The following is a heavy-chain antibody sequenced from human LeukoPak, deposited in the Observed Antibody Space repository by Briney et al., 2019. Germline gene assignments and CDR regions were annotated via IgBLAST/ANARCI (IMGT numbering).Heavy chain of an antibody. D-gene: IGHD1-26*01. CDR2: ISPYNGGT. V-gene: IGHV1-2*02. CDR3: ARGKVGVDWCFDI. CDR1: GYTFTGYY. Sequence: ASVKVSCKASGYTFTGYYVHWVRQGPGQGLEWIGSISPYNGGTKFAQNFQGRVSMTSDASISTASMELRSLTSDDTAVYYCARGKVGVDWCFDIWGRGTLVSVSS. J-gene: IGHJ2*01.